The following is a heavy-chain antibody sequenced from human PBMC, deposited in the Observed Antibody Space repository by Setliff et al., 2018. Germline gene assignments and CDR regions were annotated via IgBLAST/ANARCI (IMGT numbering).Heavy chain of an antibody. CDR2: ISGYNGNT. V-gene: IGHV1-18*01. J-gene: IGHJ4*02. Sequence: ASVKVSCKTSGYTSTNYGITWVRQAPGQGLEWLGWISGYNGNTNYAQKVQDRVTMTTDTSTSTAYMELRSLRFDDTAVYYCARAGWEQQLLHYFDYWGQGTLVTVSS. CDR1: GYTSTNYG. D-gene: IGHD2-15*01. CDR3: ARAGWEQQLLHYFDY.